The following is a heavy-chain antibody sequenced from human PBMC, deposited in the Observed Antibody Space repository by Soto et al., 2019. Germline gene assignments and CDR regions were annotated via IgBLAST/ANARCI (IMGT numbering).Heavy chain of an antibody. D-gene: IGHD2-21*02. V-gene: IGHV1-69*12. Sequence: QVQLMQSGAEAKKPGSSVKVSCKASGGTFSSDAISWVRQAPGQGLEWMGGIVPIFGTANTAQKFQGRVTITADESTSTAYMELSSLRSGDTAVYYCARAGLCGGDCYGDWFDPWGQGTLVTVSS. CDR2: IVPIFGTA. CDR3: ARAGLCGGDCYGDWFDP. CDR1: GGTFSSDA. J-gene: IGHJ5*02.